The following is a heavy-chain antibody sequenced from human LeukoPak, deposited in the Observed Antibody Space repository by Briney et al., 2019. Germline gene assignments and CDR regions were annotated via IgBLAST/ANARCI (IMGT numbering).Heavy chain of an antibody. Sequence: ASVKVSCKASGGTFSSYAISWVRQAPGQGLEWMGGIIPIFGTANYAQKFQGRVTITADKSTSTAYMELSSLRSEDTAVYYCATIPHYARLVTPVYWGQGTLVTVSS. D-gene: IGHD4-23*01. J-gene: IGHJ4*02. CDR2: IIPIFGTA. V-gene: IGHV1-69*06. CDR1: GGTFSSYA. CDR3: ATIPHYARLVTPVY.